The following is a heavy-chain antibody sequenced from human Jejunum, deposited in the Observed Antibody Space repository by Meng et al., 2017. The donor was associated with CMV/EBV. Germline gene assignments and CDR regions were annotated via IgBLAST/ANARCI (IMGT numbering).Heavy chain of an antibody. V-gene: IGHV4-34*02. D-gene: IGHD2-15*01. CDR1: GGSVSGHY. CDR3: ARELGYCSGGNCYGGTFDY. CDR2: MNPSGVT. J-gene: IGHJ4*02. Sequence: QGQLRKWGAGLLRPSETLSLTCAVYGGSVSGHYWSWIRQTPGKGLEWIGEMNPSGVTIYNPSLKGRVTISVDTSKNQFSLKLTSVTAADTALYYCARELGYCSGGNCYGGTFDYWGQGTLVTVSS.